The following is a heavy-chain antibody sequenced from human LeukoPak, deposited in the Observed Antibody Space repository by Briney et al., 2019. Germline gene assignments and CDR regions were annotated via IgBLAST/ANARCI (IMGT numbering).Heavy chain of an antibody. CDR3: RRGGGSYYTEYFQH. CDR1: GGSISSYY. V-gene: IGHV4-4*07. CDR2: IYTSGST. J-gene: IGHJ1*01. Sequence: KPSETLSLTCTVSGGSISSYYWSWIRQPAGRGLEWIGRIYTSGSTNYNPSLKSRVTMSVDTSKNQFSLKLSSVAAADTAVYYCRRGGGSYYTEYFQHWGQGTLVTVSS. D-gene: IGHD1-26*01.